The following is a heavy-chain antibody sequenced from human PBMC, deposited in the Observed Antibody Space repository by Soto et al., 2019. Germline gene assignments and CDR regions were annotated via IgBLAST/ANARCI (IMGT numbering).Heavy chain of an antibody. CDR3: AHSVADSSAYHYAFDV. V-gene: IGHV2-26*03. J-gene: IGHJ6*02. CDR2: IFSNNER. CDR1: GFSLTTGRSG. D-gene: IGHD3-16*01. Sequence: QVTLKESSPVLVKATETLTLTCSISGFSLTTGRSGVSWIRQPPGKALEWLAHIFSNNERSYSTALQHRLSISADTSKRQVVLTMNNVGPVDTGTYFCAHSVADSSAYHYAFDVWGQGASVTVS.